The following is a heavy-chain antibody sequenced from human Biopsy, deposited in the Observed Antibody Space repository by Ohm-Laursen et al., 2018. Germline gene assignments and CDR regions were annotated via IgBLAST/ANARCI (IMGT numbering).Heavy chain of an antibody. CDR2: INPNSGGT. D-gene: IGHD1-26*01. Sequence: SVKVSCKVSGYTLTDLSMHWVRQAPGQGLEWMGWINPNSGGTNYAQKFQGRVTMTRDTSMSTAYMELNRLRSDDTAVYYCARGGLNYWYFDLWGRGTLVTASS. J-gene: IGHJ2*01. CDR3: ARGGLNYWYFDL. V-gene: IGHV1-2*02. CDR1: GYTLTDLS.